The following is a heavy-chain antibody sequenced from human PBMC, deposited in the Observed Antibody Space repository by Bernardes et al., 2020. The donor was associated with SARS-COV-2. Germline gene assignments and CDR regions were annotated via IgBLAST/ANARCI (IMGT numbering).Heavy chain of an antibody. CDR2: ISISGEST. Sequence: WGSLRLSFASSIFRFDGCYMRWVLQAPWTGLAWVSEISISGESTAYADAVKVRFIISRDTSKNTLYLQMNSLRVEDTAVYYCANPGYGVAVWGQGTNVTVSS. V-gene: IGHV3-23*01. J-gene: IGHJ6*02. CDR3: ANPGYGVAV. CDR1: IFRFDGCY.